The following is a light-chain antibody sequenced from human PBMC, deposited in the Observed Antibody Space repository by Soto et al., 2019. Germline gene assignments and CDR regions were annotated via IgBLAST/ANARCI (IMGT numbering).Light chain of an antibody. J-gene: IGLJ1*01. CDR2: DVS. CDR1: SSDVGGSNY. V-gene: IGLV2-14*01. Sequence: QSVLTQPASVSGSPGQSITISCTGTSSDVGGSNYVSWYQQLPGKAPNLMISDVSDRPSGVSNRFSGSKSGNTASLTISGLQAEEEADYYCSSYTSSSLDVFGTGTKVTVL. CDR3: SSYTSSSLDV.